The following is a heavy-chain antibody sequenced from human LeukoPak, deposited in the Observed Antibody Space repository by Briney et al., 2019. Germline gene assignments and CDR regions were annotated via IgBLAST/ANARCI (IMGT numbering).Heavy chain of an antibody. J-gene: IGHJ4*02. V-gene: IGHV3-7*05. CDR1: GFTFNTYC. Sequence: GSLRLSCAASGFTFNTYCMSWVRQAPGKGLEWVANINQDGSEKYVDSVKGRFTISRDNAKNSLYLQMNSLRAEDTAVYYCARDRYCTAGRCYSDYWGQGTLVTVSS. CDR2: INQDGSEK. CDR3: ARDRYCTAGRCYSDY. D-gene: IGHD2-8*02.